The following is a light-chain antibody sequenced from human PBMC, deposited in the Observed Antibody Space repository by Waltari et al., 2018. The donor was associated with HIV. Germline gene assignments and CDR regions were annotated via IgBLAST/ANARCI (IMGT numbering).Light chain of an antibody. CDR2: GAS. Sequence: DVQLTQSPSSLSASVGGTVTIPCWASKTLGVSLSWFQQKSNKAPKLLLDGASTLQPGVPLRFRGSGSGTDYTLTIVNLQPEDFATYYCRQTFNLPLTFGGGTNV. J-gene: IGKJ4*01. V-gene: IGKV1-39*01. CDR3: RQTFNLPLT. CDR1: KTLGVS.